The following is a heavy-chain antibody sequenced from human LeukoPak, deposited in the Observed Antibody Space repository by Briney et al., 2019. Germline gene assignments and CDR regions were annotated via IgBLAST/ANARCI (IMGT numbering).Heavy chain of an antibody. D-gene: IGHD2-8*01. CDR1: GGSIRSYY. V-gene: IGHV4-59*07. J-gene: IGHJ4*02. Sequence: SDTLFLTCTVSGGSIRSYYWIWIPEPRGKGREGGGYIYYSGSTNYNPSLKGRVTISVDTSKNQFSLKLSSVTAADTAVYYCARGYCTNGVCSLGPTQAWGQGTLVTVSS. CDR2: IYYSGST. CDR3: ARGYCTNGVCSLGPTQA.